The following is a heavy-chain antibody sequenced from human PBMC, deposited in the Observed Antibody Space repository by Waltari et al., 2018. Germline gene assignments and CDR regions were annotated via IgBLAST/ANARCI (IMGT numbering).Heavy chain of an antibody. CDR3: ARVWLVRGIPFDT. V-gene: IGHV4-30-4*01. CDR1: TASIRPADHY. D-gene: IGHD3-10*01. J-gene: IGHJ4*02. CDR2: VHYGGSA. Sequence: QVQLQESGPGLVRPSETLSLSCTVSTASIRPADHYWSWTRHPPGKGLEWIGNVHYGGSAYYTPSLKSRVVISVDTSRNEISLTLNSVTASDTAIYYCARVWLVRGIPFDTWGQGTQVTVST.